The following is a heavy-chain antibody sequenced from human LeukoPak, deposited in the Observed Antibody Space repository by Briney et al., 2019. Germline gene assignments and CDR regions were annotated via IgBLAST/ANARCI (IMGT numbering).Heavy chain of an antibody. J-gene: IGHJ4*02. Sequence: ASVKVPCKASGYTFTGYYMHWVRQAPGQGLEWMGWINPNSGGTNYAQKFQGRVTMTRDTSISTAYMELSRLRSDDTAVYYCAKATTGTFRLLDYWGQGTLVTVSS. CDR3: AKATTGTFRLLDY. CDR2: INPNSGGT. V-gene: IGHV1-2*02. CDR1: GYTFTGYY. D-gene: IGHD1-1*01.